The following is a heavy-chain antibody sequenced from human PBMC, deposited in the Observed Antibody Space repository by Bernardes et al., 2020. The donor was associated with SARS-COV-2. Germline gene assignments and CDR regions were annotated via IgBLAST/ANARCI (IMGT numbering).Heavy chain of an antibody. J-gene: IGHJ4*02. CDR3: VTRDCTRTSCSLDY. D-gene: IGHD2-2*01. Sequence: GRSLRPSCSASGFTFSSNGMHWVRQAPGKGLECVSAINSNGASTYYADSVKGRFTISRDNSKNTLYLQMSSLRAEDTAVYYCVTRDCTRTSCSLDYWCQGTLVTVSS. V-gene: IGHV3-64D*08. CDR2: INSNGAST. CDR1: GFTFSSNG.